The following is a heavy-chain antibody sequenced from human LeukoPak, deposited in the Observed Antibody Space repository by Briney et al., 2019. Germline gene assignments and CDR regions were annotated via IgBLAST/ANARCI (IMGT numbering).Heavy chain of an antibody. V-gene: IGHV3-74*01. CDR3: ARIEYSSGWPHFDN. J-gene: IGHJ4*02. Sequence: GGSLRLSCAASGFTFSSYWMHWVRQAPGKGLVWVSRINSDGSSTSYADSVKGRFTISRDNAKNTLYLQMNSLRAEDTAVYYCARIEYSSGWPHFDNWGQGTLVIVSS. D-gene: IGHD6-19*01. CDR1: GFTFSSYW. CDR2: INSDGSST.